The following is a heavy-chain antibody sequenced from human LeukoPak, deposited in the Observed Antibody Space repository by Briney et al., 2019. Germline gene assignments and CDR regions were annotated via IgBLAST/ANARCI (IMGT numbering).Heavy chain of an antibody. CDR2: ITDSGGDT. CDR1: GFTFSSYV. J-gene: IGHJ4*02. D-gene: IGHD2-15*01. Sequence: GGSLRLSCAASGFTFSSYVMSWVRQAPGKGLEWVSAITDSGGDTYYADSVKGRFTISRDNSKNTLYLQMNSLRAEDTAVFYCAKVGGGGYPYYFDYWGQGNLVTVSA. V-gene: IGHV3-23*01. CDR3: AKVGGGGYPYYFDY.